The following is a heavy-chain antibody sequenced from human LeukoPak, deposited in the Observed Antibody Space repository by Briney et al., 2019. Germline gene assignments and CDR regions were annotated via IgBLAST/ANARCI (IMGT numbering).Heavy chain of an antibody. V-gene: IGHV7-4-1*02. CDR1: GYTFTSYA. CDR2: INTNTGNP. Sequence: ASVKVSCKASGYTFTSYAMNWVRQAPGQGLEWMGWINTNTGNPTYAQGFTGRFVFSLDTSVSTAYLQISSLKAEDTAVYYCARDGRSSWYHSRYNWFDPWGQGTLVTVSS. CDR3: ARDGRSSWYHSRYNWFDP. J-gene: IGHJ5*02. D-gene: IGHD6-13*01.